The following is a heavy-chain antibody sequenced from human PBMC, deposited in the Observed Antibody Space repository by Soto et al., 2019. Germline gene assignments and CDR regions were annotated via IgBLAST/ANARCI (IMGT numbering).Heavy chain of an antibody. V-gene: IGHV1-46*01. Sequence: ASVKVSCKASGYTFTSYYMHWVRQAPGQGLEWMGIINPSGGSTSYAQKFQGRVTMTRDTSTSTVYMELSSLRSGDTAVYYCARASDSSGYYYDYYYYGMDVWGQGTTVTVSS. CDR1: GYTFTSYY. D-gene: IGHD3-22*01. CDR3: ARASDSSGYYYDYYYYGMDV. CDR2: INPSGGST. J-gene: IGHJ6*02.